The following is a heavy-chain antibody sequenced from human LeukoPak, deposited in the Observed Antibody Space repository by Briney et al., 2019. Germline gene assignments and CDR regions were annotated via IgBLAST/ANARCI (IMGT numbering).Heavy chain of an antibody. V-gene: IGHV3-23*01. Sequence: GGSLRLSCAASGFTFSSYAMTWVRQAPGKGLEWVSALSSSGLRTYYADSVKGRFAISRDNSKNTLYLQMNSPRAEDTAVYYCAKTTVSGSPLYYFDYWGQGTLVTVSS. CDR1: GFTFSSYA. CDR3: AKTTVSGSPLYYFDY. J-gene: IGHJ4*02. D-gene: IGHD3-10*01. CDR2: LSSSGLRT.